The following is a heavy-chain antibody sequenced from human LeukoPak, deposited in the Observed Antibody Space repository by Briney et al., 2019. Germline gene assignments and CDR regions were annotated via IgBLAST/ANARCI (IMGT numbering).Heavy chain of an antibody. V-gene: IGHV1-46*01. CDR2: INPSGGST. J-gene: IGHJ4*02. CDR3: ARDLPHCSGGSCYASYYFDY. CDR1: GSTFTSYY. Sequence: ASVEVSYKASGSTFTSYYMHWVRQAPGQGLEWLGIINPSGGSTSYAQKFQGRVTMTRDTSTSTIYMELSSLRSEDTAVYYCARDLPHCSGGSCYASYYFDYWGQGTLVTVSS. D-gene: IGHD2-15*01.